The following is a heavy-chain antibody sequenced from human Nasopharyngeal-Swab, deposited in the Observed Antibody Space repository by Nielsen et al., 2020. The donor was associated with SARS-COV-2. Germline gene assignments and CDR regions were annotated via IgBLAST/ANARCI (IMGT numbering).Heavy chain of an antibody. CDR2: IYQNGYT. Sequence: GSLRLSCTVSGDSGISSYWSWLRQTPGKGLEWIGYIYQNGYTNYNPSLKSRITMSIETSRKQFPLRLRSATAADTAMYYCAKEGEGGPNYFEFWGQGNLVTVSS. CDR1: GDSGISSY. V-gene: IGHV4-59*02. CDR3: AKEGEGGPNYFEF. J-gene: IGHJ4*02. D-gene: IGHD3-10*01.